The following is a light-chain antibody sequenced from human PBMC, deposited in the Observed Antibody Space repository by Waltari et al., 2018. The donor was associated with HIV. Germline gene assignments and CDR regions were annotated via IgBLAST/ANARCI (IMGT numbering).Light chain of an antibody. V-gene: IGLV3-25*03. CDR2: KDS. J-gene: IGLJ2*01. CDR1: TLPQQY. CDR3: QSTDSSGTYVI. Sequence: SYELTQPPSASVSPGQTARITCSGDTLPQQYAFWYQQKPGQAPVLVMYKDSERPSGIPERFSGSSSGTQVTLTVSGVQAEDEAAYYCQSTDSSGTYVIFGGGTKLTVL.